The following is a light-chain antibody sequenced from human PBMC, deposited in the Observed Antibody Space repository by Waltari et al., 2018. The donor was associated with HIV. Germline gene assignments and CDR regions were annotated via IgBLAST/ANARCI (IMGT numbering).Light chain of an antibody. V-gene: IGLV7-46*01. CDR3: LLSYGGARV. CDR2: DTS. J-gene: IGLJ2*01. CDR1: TGAVTSDHY. Sequence: QAVVTQEPPLTVSPGGTLTLTCDSSTGAVTSDHYPFWFQRTPGQPPRTMIYDTSNKHSGTPSRVSGSLLGGKAALTLSGAQPEDEAEYYCLLSYGGARVFGGGTKLTVL.